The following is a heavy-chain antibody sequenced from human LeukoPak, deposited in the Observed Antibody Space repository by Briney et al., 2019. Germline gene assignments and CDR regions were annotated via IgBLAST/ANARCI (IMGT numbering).Heavy chain of an antibody. CDR1: GFTSSSYG. Sequence: GRSLRLSCGASGFTSSSYGMHWVRQAPGKGLEWVAVISYDGSNKYYADSVKGRFTISRDNSKNTLYLQMNSLKAELTAVYYCAKDPIAVAGYSYYFDYWGQGTLVTVSS. V-gene: IGHV3-30*18. CDR2: ISYDGSNK. CDR3: AKDPIAVAGYSYYFDY. J-gene: IGHJ4*02. D-gene: IGHD6-19*01.